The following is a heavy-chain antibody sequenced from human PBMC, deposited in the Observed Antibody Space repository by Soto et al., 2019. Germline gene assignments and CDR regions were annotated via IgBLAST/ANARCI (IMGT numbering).Heavy chain of an antibody. CDR1: GCTFSSYA. CDR3: AKKAHCSSSSCYVDY. V-gene: IGHV3-64D*08. J-gene: IGHJ4*02. D-gene: IGHD2-2*01. CDR2: ISGNGGST. Sequence: GGSLRLSCAASGCTFSSYAMHWVRQAPGKGLEYVSAISGNGGSTYYADSVKGRFTISRDNSKNTLYLQMSSLRAEDTAVYYCAKKAHCSSSSCYVDYWGQGTLVTVSS.